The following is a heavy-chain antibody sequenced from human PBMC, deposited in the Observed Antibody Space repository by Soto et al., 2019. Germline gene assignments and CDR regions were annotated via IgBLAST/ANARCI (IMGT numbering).Heavy chain of an antibody. Sequence: SGPTLVNPTQTLTLTCTFSGFSLSTRGVGVGWIRQPPGKALEWLALIYWDDDKRYSPSLKTRLTITKDTSKNQVVLTLTNVAPVDTGTYYCARDSTDWYGFDYWGQGALVTVSS. V-gene: IGHV2-5*02. CDR2: IYWDDDK. CDR3: ARDSTDWYGFDY. CDR1: GFSLSTRGVG. D-gene: IGHD6-19*01. J-gene: IGHJ4*02.